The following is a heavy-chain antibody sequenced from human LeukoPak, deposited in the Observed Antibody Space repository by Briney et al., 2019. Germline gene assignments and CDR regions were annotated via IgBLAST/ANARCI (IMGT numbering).Heavy chain of an antibody. Sequence: GSLVKVSCKASGGTFSSYAISWVRQAPGQGLEWMGRIIPIFGTANYAQKFQGRVTITTDESTSTAYMELSSLRSEDTAVYYCAREQTPLPAPDAFDIWGQGTMVTVSS. CDR3: AREQTPLPAPDAFDI. V-gene: IGHV1-69*05. D-gene: IGHD4-23*01. CDR1: GGTFSSYA. CDR2: IIPIFGTA. J-gene: IGHJ3*02.